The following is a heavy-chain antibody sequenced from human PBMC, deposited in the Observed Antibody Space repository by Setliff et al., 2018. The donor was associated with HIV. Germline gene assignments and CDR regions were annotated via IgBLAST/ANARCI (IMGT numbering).Heavy chain of an antibody. V-gene: IGHV4-61*09. D-gene: IGHD4-17*01. CDR1: GGSISSGNYY. Sequence: SETLSLTCTVSGGSISSGNYYWSWIRQPAGKGLEWIGHIYTSGSTNYNPSLKSRVTISVDTSKNHFSLQLRSVTAADTAVYYCARVRRGSSWTLTTLRTFDYWGQGTLVTVSS. CDR2: IYTSGST. J-gene: IGHJ4*02. CDR3: ARVRRGSSWTLTTLRTFDY.